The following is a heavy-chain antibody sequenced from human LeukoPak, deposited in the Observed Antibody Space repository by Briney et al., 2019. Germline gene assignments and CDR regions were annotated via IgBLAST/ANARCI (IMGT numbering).Heavy chain of an antibody. J-gene: IGHJ4*02. CDR1: GITFSSYA. CDR3: ARARDSGSYFDY. CDR2: ISYDGSNK. Sequence: PGRSLRLYCAASGITFSSYAIHWVRQAPGKGLERVAVISYDGSNKYYADSVKGRFSISRDNSKNTLYLQMNSLRAEDTAVYYCARARDSGSYFDYWGQGTLVTVSS. D-gene: IGHD1-26*01. V-gene: IGHV3-30-3*01.